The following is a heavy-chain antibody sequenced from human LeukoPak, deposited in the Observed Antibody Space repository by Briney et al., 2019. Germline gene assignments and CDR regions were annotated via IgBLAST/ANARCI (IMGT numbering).Heavy chain of an antibody. Sequence: SETLSLTCAVYGGSFSGYYWSWIRQPPGKGLEWIGEINHSGSTNYNPSLKSRVTISVGTSKNQFSLKLSSVTAADTAVYYCARGPDSGYYYSEIWGQGTLVTVSS. J-gene: IGHJ4*02. CDR2: INHSGST. D-gene: IGHD3-22*01. V-gene: IGHV4-34*01. CDR1: GGSFSGYY. CDR3: ARGPDSGYYYSEI.